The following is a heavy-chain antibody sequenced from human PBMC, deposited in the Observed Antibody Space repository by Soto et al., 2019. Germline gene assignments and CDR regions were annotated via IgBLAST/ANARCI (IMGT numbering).Heavy chain of an antibody. CDR2: INPSGGST. V-gene: IGHV1-46*01. CDR1: GYTFTSYY. J-gene: IGHJ4*02. Sequence: GASVKVSCKASGYTFTSYYMHWVRQAPGQGLEWMGIINPSGGSTSYAQKFQGRVTMTRDTSTSTVYMELSSLRSEDTAVYYCARGYIVVVVAATQPFDYWGQGTLVTVSS. CDR3: ARGYIVVVVAATQPFDY. D-gene: IGHD2-15*01.